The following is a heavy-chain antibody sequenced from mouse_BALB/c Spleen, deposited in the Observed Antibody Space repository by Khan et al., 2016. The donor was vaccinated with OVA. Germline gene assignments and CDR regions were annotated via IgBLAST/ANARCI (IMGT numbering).Heavy chain of an antibody. J-gene: IGHJ4*01. V-gene: IGHV3-8*02. CDR1: GDSITSGF. D-gene: IGHD1-1*01. CDR3: ARSYGSWAMDY. Sequence: MQLEESGPSLVKPSQTLSLSCSVTGDSITSGFWNWIRKFPGNKFEYLGYITYSGNIYYNPYLKSRISITRDTSKSQYYLQLNSVTTEDTATYYCARSYGSWAMDYWGQGTSVTVSS. CDR2: ITYSGNI.